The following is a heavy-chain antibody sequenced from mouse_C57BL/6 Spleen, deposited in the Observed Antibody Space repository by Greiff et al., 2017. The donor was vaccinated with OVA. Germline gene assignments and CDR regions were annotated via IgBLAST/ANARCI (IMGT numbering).Heavy chain of an antibody. V-gene: IGHV5-4*01. J-gene: IGHJ2*01. CDR2: ISDGGSYT. CDR3: ARDGDYERGSYYFDY. CDR1: GFTFSSYA. Sequence: EVKLVESGGGLVKPGGSLKLSCAASGFTFSSYAMSWVRQTPEKRLEWVATISDGGSYTYYPDNVKGRFTISRDNAKNNLYLQMSHLKSEDTAMYYCARDGDYERGSYYFDYWGQGTTLTVSS. D-gene: IGHD2-4*01.